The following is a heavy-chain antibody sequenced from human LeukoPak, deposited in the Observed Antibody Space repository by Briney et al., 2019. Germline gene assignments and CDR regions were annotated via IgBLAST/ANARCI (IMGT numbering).Heavy chain of an antibody. D-gene: IGHD3-22*01. J-gene: IGHJ6*02. CDR3: ARDVRGLNYDSSGYKRMDV. CDR1: GGSISSGDYY. V-gene: IGHV4-30-4*01. Sequence: SETLSLTCTVSGGSISSGDYYWSWIRQPPGKGLEWIGYIYYSGSTYYNPSLKSRVTISVDTSKNQFSLKLSSVTAADTAVYYCARDVRGLNYDSSGYKRMDVWGQGTTVTVSS. CDR2: IYYSGST.